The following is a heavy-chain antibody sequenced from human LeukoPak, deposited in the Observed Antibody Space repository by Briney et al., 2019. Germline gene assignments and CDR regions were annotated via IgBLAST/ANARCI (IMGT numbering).Heavy chain of an antibody. CDR1: GFIFSNYA. J-gene: IGHJ4*02. V-gene: IGHV3-23*01. Sequence: HPGGSLRLSCAASGFIFSNYAMSWVRQAPGKGLEWVSTISGSDDSTYYADSVRGRFTISRDNSKNTLYLQINSLRAEDTAVYYCAKSRSGGGSCYNYWGQGTLDTVSS. CDR2: ISGSDDST. CDR3: AKSRSGGGSCYNY. D-gene: IGHD2-15*01.